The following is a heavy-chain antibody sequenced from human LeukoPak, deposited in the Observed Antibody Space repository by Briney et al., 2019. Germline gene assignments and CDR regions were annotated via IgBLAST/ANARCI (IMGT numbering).Heavy chain of an antibody. V-gene: IGHV3-66*01. Sequence: PWGSLRLSCAASGFTFSSYGMHWVRQAPGKGLEWVSVMYTVGTTHYADSVKGRCTISRDTSTNTVYLQLNSLRAEDTATYYCAGYGGSYPYYMDVWGKGTTVTLSS. D-gene: IGHD1-26*01. CDR2: MYTVGTT. CDR1: GFTFSSYG. CDR3: AGYGGSYPYYMDV. J-gene: IGHJ6*03.